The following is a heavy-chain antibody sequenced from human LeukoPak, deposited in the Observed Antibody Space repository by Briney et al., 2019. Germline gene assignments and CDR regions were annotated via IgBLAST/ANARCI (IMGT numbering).Heavy chain of an antibody. CDR3: AKDLLNYYYMDV. CDR1: GFTFSSYG. J-gene: IGHJ6*03. Sequence: GGSLRLSCAASGFTFSSYGMHWVRQAPGKGLEWVAFIRYDGSNKYYADSVKGRFTISRDNSKNTLYLQMNSLRAEDTAVYYCAKDLLNYYYMDVWGKGTTVTVSS. CDR2: IRYDGSNK. V-gene: IGHV3-30*02. D-gene: IGHD2-15*01.